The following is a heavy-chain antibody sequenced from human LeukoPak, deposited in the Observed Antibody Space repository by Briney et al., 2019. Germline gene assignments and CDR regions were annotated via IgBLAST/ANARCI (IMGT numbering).Heavy chain of an antibody. D-gene: IGHD2-15*01. CDR3: AKAPVTTCSGAYCYPFDY. J-gene: IGHJ4*02. CDR1: GFTFSSYN. V-gene: IGHV3-21*04. CDR2: ITSGSSHI. Sequence: GGSLRLSCAASGFTFSSYNMNWVRQTPGQGLEWVSSITSGSSHIYYADSVKGRFTISRDSSKNTLYLQMNSLRAEDAAVYYCAKAPVTTCSGAYCYPFDYWGQGTLVTVSS.